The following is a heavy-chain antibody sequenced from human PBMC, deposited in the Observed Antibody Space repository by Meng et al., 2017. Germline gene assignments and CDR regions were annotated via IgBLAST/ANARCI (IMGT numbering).Heavy chain of an antibody. CDR2: INTYNGKT. J-gene: IGHJ4*02. Sequence: HGQLVQSGAEVTKPGASVKFSCDASAYTLASDGFSWVRQAHGQGLEWLGWINTYNGKTDYAHKFQDRVTLTTDTFTNTAYMELRSLRSDDTAVYYCATRGNPYLNCWGQGTLVTVSS. CDR1: AYTLASDG. V-gene: IGHV1-18*01. CDR3: ATRGNPYLNC.